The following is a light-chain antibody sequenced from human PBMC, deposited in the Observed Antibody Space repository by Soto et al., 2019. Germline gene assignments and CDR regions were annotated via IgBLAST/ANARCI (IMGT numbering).Light chain of an antibody. CDR1: QSLTSSY. J-gene: IGKJ1*01. Sequence: IVFTHSPGTPSLSPGETATPSLEASQSLTSSYLAWYQQRPGQAPSLLIYGVSSRATGIPDRFSGSGSGTDFTLTITRLEPEDFAVYYCQHYGYSLWTFGQGTKVDIK. V-gene: IGKV3-20*01. CDR3: QHYGYSLWT. CDR2: GVS.